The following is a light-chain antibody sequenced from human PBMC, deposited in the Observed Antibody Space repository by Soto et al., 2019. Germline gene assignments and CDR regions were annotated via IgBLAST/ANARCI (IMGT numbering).Light chain of an antibody. V-gene: IGKV3-20*01. J-gene: IGKJ1*01. CDR1: QSVSNNS. Sequence: EIVVTHSPGTLSVSQGERATLSCRASQSVSNNSLAWYQQKPGQAPRLLIDGACNRATGIPDRFSGSGSGTDFTLTISRLEDEDLAVYYCQQYGRSGTFGQGTKVDI. CDR2: GAC. CDR3: QQYGRSGT.